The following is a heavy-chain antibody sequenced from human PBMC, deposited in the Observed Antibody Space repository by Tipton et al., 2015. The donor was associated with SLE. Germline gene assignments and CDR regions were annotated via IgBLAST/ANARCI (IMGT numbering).Heavy chain of an antibody. CDR2: MNPNSGNT. Sequence: QSGPEVKKPGASVKVSCKASGYTFTSYDINWVRQATGQGLEWMGWMNPNSGNTGYAQKFQGRVTMTRNTSISTAYMELSSLRSEDTAVYYCARSHSPAGIGDLRPFDYWGQGTLVTVSS. J-gene: IGHJ4*02. V-gene: IGHV1-8*01. CDR3: ARSHSPAGIGDLRPFDY. CDR1: GYTFTSYD. D-gene: IGHD6-13*01.